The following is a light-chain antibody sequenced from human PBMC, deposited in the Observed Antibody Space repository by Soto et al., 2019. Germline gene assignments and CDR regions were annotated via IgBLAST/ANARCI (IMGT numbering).Light chain of an antibody. V-gene: IGLV2-14*01. CDR2: EVS. CDR1: SSDIGGYIY. CDR3: RSSTRSSTLYV. J-gene: IGLJ1*01. Sequence: QSVLTQPSSVSGSPGQSITISCTGTSSDIGGYIYVSWYQQHPGKAPKLMIYEVSHRPSGVSNRFSGSKSGNTASLTISGLRTEDEADYYCRSSTRSSTLYVFGTGTKLTVL.